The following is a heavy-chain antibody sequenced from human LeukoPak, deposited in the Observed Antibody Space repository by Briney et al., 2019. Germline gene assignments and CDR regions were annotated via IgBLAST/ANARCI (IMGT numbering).Heavy chain of an antibody. V-gene: IGHV3-23*01. Sequence: GGSLRLSCAASGFTFSSSAMSWVRQAPGKGLEWVSAISNNGGYTYYVDSVQGRFTISRDNSKSTLCLQMNSLRAGDTAVYYCAKQLGYCSDGSCYFLYWGQGTLVTVSS. D-gene: IGHD2-15*01. CDR2: ISNNGGYT. CDR1: GFTFSSSA. J-gene: IGHJ4*02. CDR3: AKQLGYCSDGSCYFLY.